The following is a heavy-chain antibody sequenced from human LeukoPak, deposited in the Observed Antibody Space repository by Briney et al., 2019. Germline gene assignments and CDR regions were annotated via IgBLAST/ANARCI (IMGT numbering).Heavy chain of an antibody. CDR3: AREGTGYSYGYYYFDY. J-gene: IGHJ4*02. Sequence: PGGSLRLSCAASGFTFSSYWMHWVRQAPGKGLVWVSRINTDGSSTSYADSVKGRFTISRDNAKNTLYLQMNSLRAEDTAVYYCAREGTGYSYGYYYFDYWGQGTLVTVSS. V-gene: IGHV3-74*01. D-gene: IGHD5-18*01. CDR1: GFTFSSYW. CDR2: INTDGSST.